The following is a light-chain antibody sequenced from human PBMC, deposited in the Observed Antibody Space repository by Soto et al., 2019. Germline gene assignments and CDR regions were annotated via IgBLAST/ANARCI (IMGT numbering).Light chain of an antibody. J-gene: IGKJ4*01. CDR2: ASS. CDR3: QQTSSPPLT. CDR1: QNIDNL. V-gene: IGKV1-39*01. Sequence: DIQMTQSPSSLSASVGDRVTITCRAGQNIDNLLNWYLQKPGEAPKFLVYASSTLHSGVSSRFSGSGSGTDFTLSISSLQPEDFATYYCQQTSSPPLTFGGGTKV.